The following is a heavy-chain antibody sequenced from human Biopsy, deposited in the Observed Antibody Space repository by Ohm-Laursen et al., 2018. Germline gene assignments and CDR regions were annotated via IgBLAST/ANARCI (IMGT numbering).Heavy chain of an antibody. D-gene: IGHD2-2*01. CDR3: ARDYQPKIMTMHYYYYGMDV. V-gene: IGHV1-18*01. Sequence: ASVKASCKASGYTFTSYGISWVRQAPGQGLEWMGWINTYNANTDYAQKVQGRVTMTTDTSTSTAYMELRSLTSDDTAVYYCARDYQPKIMTMHYYYYGMDVWGLGTTVTVSS. CDR2: INTYNANT. CDR1: GYTFTSYG. J-gene: IGHJ6*02.